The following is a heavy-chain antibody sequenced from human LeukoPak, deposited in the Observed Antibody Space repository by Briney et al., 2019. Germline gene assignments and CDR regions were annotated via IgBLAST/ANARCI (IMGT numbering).Heavy chain of an antibody. V-gene: IGHV3-33*01. CDR3: ARGRFGESIYYFDY. D-gene: IGHD3-10*01. CDR2: IWYDGSNK. J-gene: IGHJ4*02. CDR1: GFTFSSYG. Sequence: GGSLRLSCAASGFTFSSYGMHWVRQAPGKGLEWVAVIWYDGSNKYYADSVKGRFAISRDNSKNTLYLQMNSLRAEDTAVYYCARGRFGESIYYFDYWGQGTLVTVSS.